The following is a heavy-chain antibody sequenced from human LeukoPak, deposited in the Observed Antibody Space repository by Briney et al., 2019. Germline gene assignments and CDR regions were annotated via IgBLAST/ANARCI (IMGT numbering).Heavy chain of an antibody. Sequence: SGPTLVNPTQTLTLTCTFSGLSLSTSGMRVSLVFQPPGKALDWRARIDWDDDKFYSTSLKTRLTISNDTPKNRVVLTTTNVDPVDTATYYCARSYGDYYYYMDVWGKGTTVTVSS. V-gene: IGHV2-70*04. CDR3: ARSYGDYYYYMDV. J-gene: IGHJ6*03. CDR1: GLSLSTSGMR. D-gene: IGHD4-17*01. CDR2: IDWDDDK.